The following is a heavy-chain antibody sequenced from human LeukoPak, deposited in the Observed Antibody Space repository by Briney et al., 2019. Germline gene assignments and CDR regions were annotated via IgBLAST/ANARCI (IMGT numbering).Heavy chain of an antibody. CDR1: GYTFTNYY. Sequence: GASVKVSCKASGYTFTNYYMHWVRQAPGQGLERMGIINPSGGGTSYAQKFQGRLTMTRDTSTTTVYMELSSLRSEDTAMYYCAREIGPRQLHLWGSAFDYWGQGTLVTISS. J-gene: IGHJ4*02. CDR2: INPSGGGT. V-gene: IGHV1-46*01. D-gene: IGHD5-18*01. CDR3: AREIGPRQLHLWGSAFDY.